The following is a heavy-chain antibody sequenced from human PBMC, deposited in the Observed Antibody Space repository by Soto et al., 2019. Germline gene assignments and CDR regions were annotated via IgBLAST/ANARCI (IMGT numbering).Heavy chain of an antibody. Sequence: QVQLVQSGAEVKKPGSSVKVSCKASGGTFSSLAISWVRQAPGQGLEWMGGLVPVFGTANYAQKFQDRVTSTAAKCTSTAYVELRSLRSEDTAVDYCARSPGVFDYWGQGTLVTVSS. J-gene: IGHJ4*02. D-gene: IGHD3-10*01. V-gene: IGHV1-69*06. CDR2: LVPVFGTA. CDR1: GGTFSSLA. CDR3: ARSPGVFDY.